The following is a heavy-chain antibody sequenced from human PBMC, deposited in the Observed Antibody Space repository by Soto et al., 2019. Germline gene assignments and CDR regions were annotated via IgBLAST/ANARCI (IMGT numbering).Heavy chain of an antibody. CDR1: GYTFTTCD. V-gene: IGHV1-8*02. D-gene: IGHD1-26*01. Sequence: ASVKVSCKASGYTFTTCDIHWVRQAPGRGLEWMGWMNPSTGKTGNAQKFQGRVTMTRDTSISTAYMEVSSLRSEDTGVYYCVRRKERSGPHYFDAWGQGTLVTVSS. CDR2: MNPSTGKT. CDR3: VRRKERSGPHYFDA. J-gene: IGHJ4*02.